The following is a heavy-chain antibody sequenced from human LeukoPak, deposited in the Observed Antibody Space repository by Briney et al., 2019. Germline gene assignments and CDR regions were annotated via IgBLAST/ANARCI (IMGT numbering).Heavy chain of an antibody. CDR1: GGSISSSSYY. D-gene: IGHD3-22*01. V-gene: IGHV4-39*07. CDR3: ARVFRDSSGYWVWFDP. CDR2: IYYSGST. J-gene: IGHJ5*02. Sequence: SETLSLTCTVSGGSISSSSYYWGWIRQPPGKGLEWIGSIYYSGSTYYNPSLKSRVTISVDTSKNQFSLKLSSVTAADTAVYYCARVFRDSSGYWVWFDPWGQGTLVTVSS.